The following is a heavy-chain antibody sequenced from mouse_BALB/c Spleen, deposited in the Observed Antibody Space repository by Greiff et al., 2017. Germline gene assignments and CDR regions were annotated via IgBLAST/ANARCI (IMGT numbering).Heavy chain of an antibody. V-gene: IGHV3-2*02. Sequence: EVKLMESGPGLVKPSQSLSLTCTVTGYSITSDYAWNWIRQFPGNKLEWMGYISYSGSTSYNPSLKSRISITRDTSKNQFFLQLNSVTTEDTATYYCARDDYDFPFAYWGQGTLVTVSA. CDR3: ARDDYDFPFAY. CDR2: ISYSGST. CDR1: GYSITSDYA. D-gene: IGHD2-4*01. J-gene: IGHJ3*01.